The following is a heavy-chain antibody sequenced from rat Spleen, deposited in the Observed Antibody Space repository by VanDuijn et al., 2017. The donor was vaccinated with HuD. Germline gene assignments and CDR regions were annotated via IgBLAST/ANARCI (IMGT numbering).Heavy chain of an antibody. J-gene: IGHJ3*01. CDR3: TTGDYGYTRLFAY. CDR2: ITNTGGST. D-gene: IGHD1-9*01. Sequence: EVQLVESGGGLVQPGRSLKLSCVASGFTFNNYWMTWIRQAPGKGLEWVASITNTGGSTYYPDSVKGRFTLSRDNAKSTLYLQMDSLRSEDTATYYCTTGDYGYTRLFAYWGQGTLVTVSS. V-gene: IGHV5-31*01. CDR1: GFTFNNYW.